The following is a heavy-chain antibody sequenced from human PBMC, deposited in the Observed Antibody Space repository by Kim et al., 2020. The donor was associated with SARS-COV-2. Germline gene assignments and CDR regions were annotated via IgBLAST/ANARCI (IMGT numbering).Heavy chain of an antibody. D-gene: IGHD6-13*01. J-gene: IGHJ4*02. V-gene: IGHV1-69*13. CDR1: GGTFSSYA. CDR2: IIPIFGTA. Sequence: SVKVSCKASGGTFSSYAISWVRQAPGQGLEWMGGIIPIFGTANYAQKFQGRVTITADESTSTAYMELSSLRSEDTAVYYCARRQLTMAAGGPVFDYWGQGTLVTVSS. CDR3: ARRQLTMAAGGPVFDY.